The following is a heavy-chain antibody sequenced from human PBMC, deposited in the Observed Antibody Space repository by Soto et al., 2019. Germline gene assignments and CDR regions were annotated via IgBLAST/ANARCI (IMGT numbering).Heavy chain of an antibody. CDR1: GDSISSNYW. Sequence: QVQLQESGPGLVKPSGTLSLTCAVSGDSISSNYWWSWVRQPPGKGLEWIGEIFHSGRTNYNPSLKSRVTISRDKSDNQFSLKVSSVTATDTAVYYCARNPFDYWGQGILVTVSS. J-gene: IGHJ4*02. CDR2: IFHSGRT. V-gene: IGHV4-4*02. CDR3: ARNPFDY.